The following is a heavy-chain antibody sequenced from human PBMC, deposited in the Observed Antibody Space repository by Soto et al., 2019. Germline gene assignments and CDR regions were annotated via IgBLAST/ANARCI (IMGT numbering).Heavy chain of an antibody. V-gene: IGHV4-59*01. Sequence: SETLSLTCTVSGGSISSYYWSWIRQPPGKGLEWIGYIYYSGSTNYNPSLKSRVTISVDTSKNQFSLKLSSVTAADTAVYYCAREGYIDLNYYDSSGTNHDAFDIRGQGTMVTVSS. CDR1: GGSISSYY. D-gene: IGHD3-22*01. CDR2: IYYSGST. J-gene: IGHJ3*02. CDR3: AREGYIDLNYYDSSGTNHDAFDI.